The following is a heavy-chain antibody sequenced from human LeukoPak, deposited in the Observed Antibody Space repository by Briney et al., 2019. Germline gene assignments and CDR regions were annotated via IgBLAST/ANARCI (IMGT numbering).Heavy chain of an antibody. CDR1: GFTFSSYA. J-gene: IGHJ4*02. V-gene: IGHV3-33*01. Sequence: GGSLRLSCAASGFTFSSYAMHWVRQAPGKGLEWVAVIWYDGSNEYYADSVKGRFTISRDNSKNTLYLQMNSLRAEDTAVYYCARDQTVARNFDSWGQGTLVTVSS. CDR2: IWYDGSNE. CDR3: ARDQTVARNFDS. D-gene: IGHD5-12*01.